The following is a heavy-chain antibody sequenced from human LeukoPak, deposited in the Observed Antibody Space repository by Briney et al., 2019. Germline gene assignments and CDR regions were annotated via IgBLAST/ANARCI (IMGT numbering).Heavy chain of an antibody. CDR2: IYYSGST. J-gene: IGHJ2*01. Sequence: SETLSLTCTVSGGSISSGGYYWSWIRQHPGKGLEWIGYIYYSGSTYYNPSLKSRVTISVDTSKNQFSLKLSPVTAADTAVYYCARDWSVDSSGYYFDLWGRGTLVTVSS. CDR3: ARDWSVDSSGYYFDL. V-gene: IGHV4-31*03. CDR1: GGSISSGGYY. D-gene: IGHD3-22*01.